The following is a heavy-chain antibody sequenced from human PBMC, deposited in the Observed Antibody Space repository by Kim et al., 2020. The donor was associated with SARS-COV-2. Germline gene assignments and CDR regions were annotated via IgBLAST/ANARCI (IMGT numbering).Heavy chain of an antibody. CDR3: ARMRENYGIDYYYYYGMDV. V-gene: IGHV4-34*01. CDR1: GGSLRGSY. CDR2: INHSGST. Sequence: SETLSLTCVVYGGSLRGSYWSWIRQPPGKGLEWIGEINHSGSTNYNPSLKSRVTISVDTSKNQFSLNLSSVTVADTAVYYCARMRENYGIDYYYYYGMDVWGQGTTVTVS. J-gene: IGHJ6*02. D-gene: IGHD3-10*01.